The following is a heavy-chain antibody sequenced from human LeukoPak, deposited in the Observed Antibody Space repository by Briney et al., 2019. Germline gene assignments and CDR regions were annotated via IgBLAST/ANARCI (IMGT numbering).Heavy chain of an antibody. J-gene: IGHJ4*02. V-gene: IGHV3-23*01. Sequence: GGSLRLSCAASGFTFSSYAMSWVRQAPGKGLEWVSTISGSGGSAYYADSVQGRFTISRDNSKNTLYLQMYSLRAEDTALFYFAAGRAKGVVVKGRDYSGQATLGSVSS. D-gene: IGHD3-22*01. CDR2: ISGSGGSA. CDR1: GFTFSSYA. CDR3: AAGRAKGVVVKGRDY.